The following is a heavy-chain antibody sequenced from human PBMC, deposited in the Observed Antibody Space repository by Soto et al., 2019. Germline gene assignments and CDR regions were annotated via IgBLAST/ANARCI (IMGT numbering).Heavy chain of an antibody. V-gene: IGHV4-61*01. CDR3: AGEQNYYYYGMDV. CDR1: GGSFKSGSYS. CDR2: VYHTGRT. Sequence: SETLSLTCTVSGGSFKSGSYSWSWIRQPPGKGLEWIGYVYHTGRTSYNPSLKSRVSISMDTSKNQFSLNLDSVTAADTAVYYCAGEQNYYYYGMDVWGQGTTVTVSS. J-gene: IGHJ6*02.